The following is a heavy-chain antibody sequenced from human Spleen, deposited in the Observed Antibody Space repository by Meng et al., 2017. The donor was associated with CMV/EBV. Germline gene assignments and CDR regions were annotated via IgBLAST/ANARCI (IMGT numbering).Heavy chain of an antibody. CDR3: ARVRGYCSITSCFGGLHFDY. CDR1: GYGVLELS. J-gene: IGHJ4*02. D-gene: IGHD2-2*01. V-gene: IGHV1-2*02. CDR2: INPDSGGT. Sequence: ASVKVSCKVSGYGVLELSMHWLRQAPGQGLEWMGWINPDSGGTNYAQKFQGRVTMTRDTSISTAYMELSRLTSDDTAVYYCARVRGYCSITSCFGGLHFDYWGQGTLVTVSS.